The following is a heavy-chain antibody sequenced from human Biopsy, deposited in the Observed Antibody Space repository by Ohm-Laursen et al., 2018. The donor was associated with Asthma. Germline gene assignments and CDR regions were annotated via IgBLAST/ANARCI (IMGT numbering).Heavy chain of an antibody. D-gene: IGHD5-18*01. V-gene: IGHV3-30*03. CDR1: GFTFINYY. J-gene: IGHJ6*02. CDR3: ARVERRYNYYGSMDV. CDR2: ILNDGNNK. Sequence: SLRLSCAAFGFTFINYYMNWVRQAPGKGLEWVAVILNDGNNKYYVDSVKGRFTISRDNSKNTLYLQMNSLTVEDTAVYYCARVERRYNYYGSMDVWGPGTTVTVSS.